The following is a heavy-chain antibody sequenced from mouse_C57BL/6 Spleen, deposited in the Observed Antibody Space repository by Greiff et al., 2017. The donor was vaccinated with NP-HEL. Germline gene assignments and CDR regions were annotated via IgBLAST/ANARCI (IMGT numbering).Heavy chain of an antibody. V-gene: IGHV5-6*02. J-gene: IGHJ1*03. CDR3: ARQNGSSYGGYFDV. CDR1: GFTFSSYG. D-gene: IGHD1-1*01. CDR2: ISSGGSYT. Sequence: DVKLQESGGDLVKPGGSLKLSCAASGFTFSSYGMSWVRQTPDKRLEWVATISSGGSYTYYPDSVKGRFTISRDNAKNTLYLQMSSLKSEDTAMYYCARQNGSSYGGYFDVWGTGTTVTVSS.